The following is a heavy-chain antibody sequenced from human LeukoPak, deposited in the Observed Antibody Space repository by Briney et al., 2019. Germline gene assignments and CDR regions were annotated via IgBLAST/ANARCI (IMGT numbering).Heavy chain of an antibody. D-gene: IGHD3-10*01. CDR2: IYTSGST. Sequence: ASETLSLTCTVSGGSISSYYWSWIRQPAGKGLEWIGRIYTSGSTNYNPSLKSRVTMSVDTSKNQFSLKLSSVTAADTAVYYCARGLPYYGSGSYRGWFDPWGQGTLVTVSS. CDR3: ARGLPYYGSGSYRGWFDP. J-gene: IGHJ5*02. V-gene: IGHV4-4*07. CDR1: GGSISSYY.